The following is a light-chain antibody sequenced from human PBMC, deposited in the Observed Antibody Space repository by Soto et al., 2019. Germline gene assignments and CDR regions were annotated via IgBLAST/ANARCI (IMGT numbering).Light chain of an antibody. J-gene: IGKJ1*01. Sequence: DIQMTQSPSTLSASVEDRVTITCRASQSISSWLAWYQQKPGKAPKLLIYKASSLESVVPSRFSGSGSGTEFTLTISSLQPDDFATYYCQQYNSYSWTFGQGTKV. CDR2: KAS. CDR3: QQYNSYSWT. CDR1: QSISSW. V-gene: IGKV1-5*03.